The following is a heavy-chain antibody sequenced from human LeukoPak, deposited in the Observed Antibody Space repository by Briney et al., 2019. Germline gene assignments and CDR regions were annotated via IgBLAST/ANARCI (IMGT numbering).Heavy chain of an antibody. J-gene: IGHJ4*02. CDR3: AKAPYVFGRIAVAPFDY. V-gene: IGHV3-23*01. CDR1: GFTFSSYA. CDR2: ISGSGGST. Sequence: PGGSLRLSCAASGFTFSSYAMSWVRQAPGKGLEWVSAISGSGGSTYYADSVKGRFTISRDNSKNTLYLQMNSLRAEDTAVYYCAKAPYVFGRIAVAPFDYWGQGTLVTVSS. D-gene: IGHD6-19*01.